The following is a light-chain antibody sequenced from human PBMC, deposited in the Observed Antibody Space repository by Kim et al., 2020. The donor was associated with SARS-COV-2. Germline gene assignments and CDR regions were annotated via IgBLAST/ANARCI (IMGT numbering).Light chain of an antibody. CDR2: GAS. Sequence: EIVLTQSPGTLSLSPGERATLSCRASQSVSSSYLAWYQQKPGQAPRLLIYGASSRATGIPDRFSGSGSGTDFTLTISRLEPEDFAVYYWQQYGSSSLTFGGGTKLEI. V-gene: IGKV3-20*01. CDR1: QSVSSSY. CDR3: QQYGSSSLT. J-gene: IGKJ4*01.